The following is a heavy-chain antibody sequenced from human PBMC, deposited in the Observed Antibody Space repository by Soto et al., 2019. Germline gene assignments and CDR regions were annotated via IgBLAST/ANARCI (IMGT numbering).Heavy chain of an antibody. V-gene: IGHV1-18*01. Sequence: ASVKVSCKASGYTFTSYGISWVRQAPGQGLEWMGWISAYNGNTNYAQKLQGRVTMTTDTSTSTAYMELRSLRSDDTAVYYCARDEIYEEIVVVMDYWGQGTLVTVSS. CDR1: GYTFTSYG. CDR2: ISAYNGNT. J-gene: IGHJ4*02. CDR3: ARDEIYEEIVVVMDY. D-gene: IGHD3-22*01.